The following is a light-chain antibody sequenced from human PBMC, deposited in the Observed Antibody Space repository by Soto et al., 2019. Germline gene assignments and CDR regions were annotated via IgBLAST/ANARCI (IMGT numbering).Light chain of an antibody. Sequence: EIVLTQSPGTLSLSPGERATLYCRASQSVSSSYLAWYQPKPGQAPRLLIYGTSSRATAIPDRFSGSGSGTDFTLTISRLEPAEFAGDYCQQYGSSSWTFGQGTKVEIK. J-gene: IGKJ1*01. CDR3: QQYGSSSWT. V-gene: IGKV3-20*01. CDR2: GTS. CDR1: QSVSSSY.